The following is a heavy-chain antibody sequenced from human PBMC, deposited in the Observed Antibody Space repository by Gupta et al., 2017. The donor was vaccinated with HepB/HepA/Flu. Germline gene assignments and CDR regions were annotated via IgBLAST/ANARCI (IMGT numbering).Heavy chain of an antibody. CDR1: GLIFNNYA. CDR2: ITVGGHIT. V-gene: IGHV3-23*01. J-gene: IGHJ4*02. D-gene: IGHD3-9*01. CDR3: AKDLFLDFVALEFDS. Sequence: EVQLLESGGDLVQPGGSLRLSCTASGLIFNNYAMSWVRQAPGEGLEWVSCITVGGHITHYTDSVRGRFTISRDDSKNTLYLQMNGLRAEDTAVYYCAKDLFLDFVALEFDSRGQGTLVTVSS.